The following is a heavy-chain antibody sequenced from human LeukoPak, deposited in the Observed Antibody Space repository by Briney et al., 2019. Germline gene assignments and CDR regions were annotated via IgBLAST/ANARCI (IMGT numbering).Heavy chain of an antibody. CDR1: GDSVSSNSAA. CDR2: TYYRSKWYN. D-gene: IGHD3-16*01. CDR3: ARGGGALDI. Sequence: SQTLSLTCAISGDSVSSNSAAWSWIRQSPSRGLEWLGRTYYRSKWYNDYAVSVRSRITINPDTSNNLFSLQLNSVTPEDTAVYYCARGGGALDIWGQGTMVSVSS. J-gene: IGHJ3*02. V-gene: IGHV6-1*01.